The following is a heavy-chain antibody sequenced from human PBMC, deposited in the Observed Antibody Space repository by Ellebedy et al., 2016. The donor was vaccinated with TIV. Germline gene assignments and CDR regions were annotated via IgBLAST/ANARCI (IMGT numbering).Heavy chain of an antibody. D-gene: IGHD1-1*01. CDR1: GYALASDS. J-gene: IGHJ4*02. V-gene: IGHV1-18*04. Sequence: AASVKVSCKASGYALASDSISWARQAPGQGLEWKGGIVAHNGNRYYKQSLQDRVTMTTETSTNTSYMELRSLTSDDTAVYYCATSATFIERGRADYWGQGTLVTVSS. CDR2: IVAHNGNR. CDR3: ATSATFIERGRADY.